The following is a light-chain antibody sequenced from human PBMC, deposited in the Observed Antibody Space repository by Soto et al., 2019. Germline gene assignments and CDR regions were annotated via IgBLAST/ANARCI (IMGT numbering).Light chain of an antibody. CDR2: DVS. Sequence: QSVLTQPASVSGSPGQSITISCTGTSRDVGGYNYVSWYQQHPGKAPKLMIYDVSNRPSGVSNSCSGSKSGNTASLTISGIHAEDEAADYCRSGTNRSNLVFGGGTKLTVL. V-gene: IGLV2-14*01. J-gene: IGLJ2*01. CDR1: SRDVGGYNY. CDR3: RSGTNRSNLV.